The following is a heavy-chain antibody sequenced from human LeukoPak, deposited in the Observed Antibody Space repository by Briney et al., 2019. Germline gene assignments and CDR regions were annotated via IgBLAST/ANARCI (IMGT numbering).Heavy chain of an antibody. D-gene: IGHD3-3*01. Sequence: SETLSLTCTVSGGSIRSSYYYWSWIRQHPGKGLEWIGYIYYSGTTYYNPSLKSRATISVDTSTNQLFLKLTSVTAADTAVYYCASQATLEWLVTFWGQGTQVTVSS. J-gene: IGHJ4*02. CDR1: GGSIRSSYYY. V-gene: IGHV4-31*03. CDR2: IYYSGTT. CDR3: ASQATLEWLVTF.